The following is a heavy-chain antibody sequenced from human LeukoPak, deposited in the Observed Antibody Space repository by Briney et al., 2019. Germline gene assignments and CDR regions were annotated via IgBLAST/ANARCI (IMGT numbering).Heavy chain of an antibody. V-gene: IGHV1-2*02. J-gene: IGHJ4*02. CDR3: AREGLWFGELLTLDY. CDR1: GYTFTGYY. Sequence: ASVKVSCKASGYTFTGYYMHWVRQAPGQGLEWMGWINPNSGGTNYAQKFQGRVTMTRDTSISTSYMELSRLRSDDTAVYYCAREGLWFGELLTLDYWGQGTLVTVSS. CDR2: INPNSGGT. D-gene: IGHD3-10*01.